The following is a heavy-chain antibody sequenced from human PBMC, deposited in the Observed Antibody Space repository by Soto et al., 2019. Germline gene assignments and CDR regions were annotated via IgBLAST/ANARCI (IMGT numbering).Heavy chain of an antibody. V-gene: IGHV1-18*01. CDR2: ISAYNGNT. CDR1: GYTFTSYG. CDR3: ARKIILVPHYYYYGMDV. Sequence: QVQLVQSGAEVKKPGASVKVSCKASGYTFTSYGISWVRQAPGQGLEWMGWISAYNGNTNYAQKLQGRVTMTTDTSTSTAYMELRSLRSDDTGVYYCARKIILVPHYYYYGMDVWGQGTTVTVSS. J-gene: IGHJ6*02. D-gene: IGHD2-2*01.